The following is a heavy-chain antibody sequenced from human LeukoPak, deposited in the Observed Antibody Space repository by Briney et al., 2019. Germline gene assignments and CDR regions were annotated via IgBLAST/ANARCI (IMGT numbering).Heavy chain of an antibody. D-gene: IGHD6-19*01. CDR1: GFTFSSYS. J-gene: IGHJ4*02. CDR3: ATGSGWYGY. CDR2: ISSSSSYI. Sequence: GGSLRLSCAASGFTFSSYSMNWVRQAPGKGLEWVSSISSSSSYIYYADSVKGRLTISRDNAKNSLYLQMNSLRAEDTAVYYCATGSGWYGYWGQGTLVTVSS. V-gene: IGHV3-21*01.